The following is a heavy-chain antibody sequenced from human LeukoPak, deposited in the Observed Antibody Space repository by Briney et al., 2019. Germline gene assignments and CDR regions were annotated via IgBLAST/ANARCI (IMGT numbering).Heavy chain of an antibody. CDR3: ARAYYDFWSGYYTNYYYYMDV. V-gene: IGHV4-59*08. D-gene: IGHD3-3*01. CDR1: GGPISSYY. J-gene: IGHJ6*03. Sequence: PSETLSLTCTVSGGPISSYYWSWIRQPPGKGLEWIGYIYYSGSTNYNPSLKSRVTISVDTSKNQFSLKLSSVTAADTAVYYCARAYYDFWSGYYTNYYYYMDVWGKGTTVTVSS. CDR2: IYYSGST.